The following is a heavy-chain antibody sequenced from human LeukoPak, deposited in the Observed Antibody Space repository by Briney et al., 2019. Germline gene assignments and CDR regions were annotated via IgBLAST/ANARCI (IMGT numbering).Heavy chain of an antibody. V-gene: IGHV3-23*01. D-gene: IGHD6-19*01. CDR1: GFTFSNRA. CDR3: AKYETWTSGRYFDY. CDR2: MSGSGDKT. J-gene: IGHJ4*02. Sequence: GGSLRLSCAASGFTFSNRAMSWVRQAPGEGLEWISAMSGSGDKTHYADSVKGRFTISRDNSKSTLYLQLDSLRAEDTALYYCAKYETWTSGRYFDYWGQGTLVTVSS.